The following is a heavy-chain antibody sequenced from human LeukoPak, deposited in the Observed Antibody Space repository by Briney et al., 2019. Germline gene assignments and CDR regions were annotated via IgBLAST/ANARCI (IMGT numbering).Heavy chain of an antibody. CDR3: ARGYSGSYYN. CDR1: GFTFSSYW. Sequence: GGSLRLSCAASGFTFSSYWKHWVRQAPGKGLVWVSRINNDGSGTTYADSVKGRFTISRDNAKNTLYLQMNSLRAEDTAVYYCARGYSGSYYNWGQGTLVTVSS. CDR2: INNDGSGT. D-gene: IGHD1-26*01. J-gene: IGHJ4*02. V-gene: IGHV3-74*01.